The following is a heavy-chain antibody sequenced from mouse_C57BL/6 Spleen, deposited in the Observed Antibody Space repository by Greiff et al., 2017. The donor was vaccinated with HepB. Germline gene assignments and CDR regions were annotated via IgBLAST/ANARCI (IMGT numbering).Heavy chain of an antibody. CDR1: GYTFTSYW. D-gene: IGHD2-3*01. V-gene: IGHV1-52*01. J-gene: IGHJ2*01. CDR3: ARLGSDGYYLPFDY. Sequence: QVQLQQPGAELVRPGSSVKLSCKASGYTFTSYWMHWVKQRPIQGLEWIGNIDPSDSETHYNQKFKDKATLTVDKSSSTAYMQLSSLTSEDSAVYYCARLGSDGYYLPFDYWGQGTTLTVSS. CDR2: IDPSDSET.